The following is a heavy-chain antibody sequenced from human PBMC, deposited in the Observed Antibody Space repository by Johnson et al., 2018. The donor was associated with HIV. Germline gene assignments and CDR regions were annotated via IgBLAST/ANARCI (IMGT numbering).Heavy chain of an antibody. CDR1: GFTFSSYW. V-gene: IGHV3-7*01. CDR2: IKQDGSEK. CDR3: AKDGMLLRAFDI. J-gene: IGHJ3*02. Sequence: VQLVESGGGLVQPGESLRLSCAASGFTFSSYWMSWVRQAPGKGLEWVANIKQDGSEKYYVDSVKGRFTISRDNAKNSLYLQMNSLRAEDTAVYYCAKDGMLLRAFDIWGQGTMVTVSS. D-gene: IGHD2-15*01.